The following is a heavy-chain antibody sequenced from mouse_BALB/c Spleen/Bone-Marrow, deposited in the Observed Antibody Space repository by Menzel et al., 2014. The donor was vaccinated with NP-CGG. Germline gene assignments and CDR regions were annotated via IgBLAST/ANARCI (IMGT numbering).Heavy chain of an antibody. CDR1: GFTFSDFY. Sequence: DVQLVESGGGLVQPGDSLRLSCATSGFTFSDFYMEWVRQPPGKRLEWIAASRNKAKHYTTEYSASVKGRFIVSRDTSQSILHLKMNALRAEDTAIYYCARDVGYGNYFVYWGQGALVTVSA. D-gene: IGHD2-10*02. J-gene: IGHJ3*01. CDR2: SRNKAKHYTT. CDR3: ARDVGYGNYFVY. V-gene: IGHV7-1*02.